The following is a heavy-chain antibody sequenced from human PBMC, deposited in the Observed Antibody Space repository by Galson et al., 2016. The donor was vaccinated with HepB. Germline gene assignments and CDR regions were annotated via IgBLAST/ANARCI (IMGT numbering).Heavy chain of an antibody. CDR3: ARGTLGTTATMAFDY. CDR1: GAPISNDYW. Sequence: SETLSLTCAVSGAPISNDYWWSWVRQSPEEGFEWLGEIYQTGTANYNPSFTRRATISVDTSKNEISLRLDSVTAADTAVYYCARGTLGTTATMAFDYWGQGTPVSVSS. V-gene: IGHV4-4*02. CDR2: IYQTGTA. J-gene: IGHJ4*02. D-gene: IGHD1-26*01.